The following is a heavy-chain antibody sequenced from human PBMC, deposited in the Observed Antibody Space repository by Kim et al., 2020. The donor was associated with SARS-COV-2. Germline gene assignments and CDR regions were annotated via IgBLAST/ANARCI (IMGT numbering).Heavy chain of an antibody. V-gene: IGHV4-59*08. J-gene: IGHJ3*02. CDR3: AGHGGNDAFDI. CDR2: IYYTGSS. Sequence: SETLSLTCTVSAGSISSYYCSWIRQPPGKGLEWIGYIYYTGSSNYNPSLKSRVTISVDTSKNQFSLKLSSGPAADTAVYYCAGHGGNDAFDICGQGTMVTVSS. CDR1: AGSISSYY. D-gene: IGHD2-15*01.